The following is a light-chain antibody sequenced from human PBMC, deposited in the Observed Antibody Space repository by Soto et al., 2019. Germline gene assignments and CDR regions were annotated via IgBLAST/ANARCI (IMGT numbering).Light chain of an antibody. J-gene: IGKJ4*01. Sequence: WTESRGTLSLSPEDRSTLSCRASASVRSRYSSWYHQKPCQAPRLLLYGSSISATGIPYTFRGSGSGTDFTLRISSLELEDFAVYYWQQYGSSPLTFGRGTKVDIK. V-gene: IGKV3-20*01. CDR1: ASVRSRY. CDR3: QQYGSSPLT. CDR2: GSS.